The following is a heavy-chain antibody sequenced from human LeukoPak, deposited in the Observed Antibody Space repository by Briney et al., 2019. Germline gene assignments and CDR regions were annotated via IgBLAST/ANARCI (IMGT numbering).Heavy chain of an antibody. J-gene: IGHJ6*02. CDR1: GFTFSSYN. V-gene: IGHV3-21*04. Sequence: GGCLRLSCAASGFTFSSYNMNWVRQAPGKGLEWVSSISHSSSYIYYADSVKGRFTISRDNAKNSLDLQMNSLRAEDTAPYYCAKSVAIYFYYGLDVWGQGTTVTVSS. CDR2: ISHSSSYI. CDR3: AKSVAIYFYYGLDV. D-gene: IGHD3-3*01.